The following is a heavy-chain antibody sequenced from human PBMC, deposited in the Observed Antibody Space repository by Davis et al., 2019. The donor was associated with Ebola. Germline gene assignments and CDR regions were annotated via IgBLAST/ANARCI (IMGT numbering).Heavy chain of an antibody. Sequence: GESLKISCAASGFTFSSYWMSWVRQAPGKGLEWVANIKQDGSEKYYVDSVKGRFTISRDNSKNTLYLQMNSLRAEDTAVYYCAKDQGYCSGGSCYILYGMDVWGQGTAVTVSS. CDR3: AKDQGYCSGGSCYILYGMDV. CDR2: IKQDGSEK. J-gene: IGHJ6*02. D-gene: IGHD2-15*01. V-gene: IGHV3-7*01. CDR1: GFTFSSYW.